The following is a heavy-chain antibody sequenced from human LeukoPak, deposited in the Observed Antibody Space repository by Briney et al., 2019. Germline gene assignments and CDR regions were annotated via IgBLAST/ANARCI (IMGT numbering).Heavy chain of an antibody. V-gene: IGHV3-23*01. CDR2: TSGSGGST. D-gene: IGHD5-12*01. Sequence: PGDSLRLSCAASGFTFSSYAMSWVRQAPGKGLEWVSATSGSGGSTYYADSVKGRFTISRDNSKNTLYLQMNSLRAEDTAVYYCAKDDSGYDFVGLRQFDYWGQGTLVTVSS. CDR3: AKDDSGYDFVGLRQFDY. J-gene: IGHJ4*02. CDR1: GFTFSSYA.